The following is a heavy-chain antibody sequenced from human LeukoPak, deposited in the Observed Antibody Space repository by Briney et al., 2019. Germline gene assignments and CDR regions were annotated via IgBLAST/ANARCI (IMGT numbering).Heavy chain of an antibody. CDR3: AKVEYYYGSGSYYQDV. Sequence: GGSLRLSCAASGFTFSSYGMSWVRQAPGKGLEWVSAISGSGGSTYYADSVKGRFTISRDNSKNTLYLQMNSLRAEDTAVYYCAKVEYYYGSGSYYQDVWGKGTTVTISS. CDR1: GFTFSSYG. J-gene: IGHJ6*04. V-gene: IGHV3-23*01. CDR2: ISGSGGST. D-gene: IGHD3-10*01.